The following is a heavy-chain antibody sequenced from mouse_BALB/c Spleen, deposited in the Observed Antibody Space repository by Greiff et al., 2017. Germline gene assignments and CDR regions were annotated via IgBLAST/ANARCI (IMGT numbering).Heavy chain of an antibody. CDR1: GFNIKDTY. V-gene: IGHV14-3*02. D-gene: IGHD1-1*01. Sequence: VQLQQSGAELVKPGASVKLSCTASGFNIKDTYMHWVKQRPEQGLAWIGWIDPENGNTIYDPKFQGKASITADTSSNTAYLQLSSLTSEDTAVYYCARTYYYGSSPYYFDYWGQGTTLTVAS. J-gene: IGHJ2*01. CDR2: IDPENGNT. CDR3: ARTYYYGSSPYYFDY.